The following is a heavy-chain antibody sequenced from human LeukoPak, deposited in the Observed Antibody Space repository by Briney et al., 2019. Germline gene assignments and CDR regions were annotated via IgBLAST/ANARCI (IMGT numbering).Heavy chain of an antibody. CDR2: ITGKAYGGTA. D-gene: IGHD6-13*01. CDR3: TRDREAAAGINALDI. J-gene: IGHJ3*02. V-gene: IGHV3-49*04. Sequence: GGSLRLSCTPSGGTFGDYAISWVRQAPGKGLEWLAFITGKAYGGTAEYAASVKGRFTISRDDSKSLAYLQMNSLKTEDTAVYYCTRDREAAAGINALDIWGQGTMVTVSS. CDR1: GGTFGDYA.